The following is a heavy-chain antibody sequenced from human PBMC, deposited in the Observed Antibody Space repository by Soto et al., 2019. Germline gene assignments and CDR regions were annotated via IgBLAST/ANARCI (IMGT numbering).Heavy chain of an antibody. D-gene: IGHD3-10*01. V-gene: IGHV4-59*08. J-gene: IGHJ6*01. Sequence: QVQVQQSGPGPVKPSETLSLTCTVSSGPSKSHNWGWIRQPPGRGLEWIGYVYDTWGTSYNPSLKSRVTVSADTSTNRISLTLRFVTAADTAVYYCVRQGIGFLHGLVDVWGQGTTVIVSS. CDR2: VYDTWGT. CDR1: SGPSKSHN. CDR3: VRQGIGFLHGLVDV.